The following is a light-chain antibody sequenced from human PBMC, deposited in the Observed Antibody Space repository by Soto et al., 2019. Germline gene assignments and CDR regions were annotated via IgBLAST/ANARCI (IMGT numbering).Light chain of an antibody. CDR2: DAS. Sequence: DIQMTQSPSSLSASEGDRVTITCQSSHDDSRNLNWFQQKPREAPQLLIYDASNLERGVPSRVSGSGSGTDFTLTNSSLQPEDVATYYCKQDNSMLSVGGGTEVEIK. J-gene: IGKJ4*01. V-gene: IGKV1-33*01. CDR3: KQDNSMLS. CDR1: HDDSRN.